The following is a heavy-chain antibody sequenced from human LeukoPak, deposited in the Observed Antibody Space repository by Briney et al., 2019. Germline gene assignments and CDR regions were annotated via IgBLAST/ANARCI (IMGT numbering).Heavy chain of an antibody. D-gene: IGHD3-16*01. CDR2: ILSDGSKE. Sequence: GGPLRLSCAASGFTFSSYGMHWVRQAPGKGLEWVAVILSDGSKEFYTDSVKGRFTISRDNSKNTLYLQMNSLRSEDTAVYYCAGRGNYGAFDIWGQGTMVTVSS. J-gene: IGHJ3*02. CDR1: GFTFSSYG. CDR3: AGRGNYGAFDI. V-gene: IGHV3-30*19.